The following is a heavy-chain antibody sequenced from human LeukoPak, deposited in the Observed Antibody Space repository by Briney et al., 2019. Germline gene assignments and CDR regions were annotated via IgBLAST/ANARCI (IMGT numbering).Heavy chain of an antibody. J-gene: IGHJ4*02. CDR2: IYSSGST. Sequence: PGGSLRLSCAASGFTVSSNYMSWVRQAPGKGLEWVSVIYSSGSTYYADSVKGRFTISRHNSKNTLYLQMNSLRAEDTAVYYCARSQFLEWLFFDYWGQGTLVTVSS. CDR1: GFTVSSNY. D-gene: IGHD3-3*01. V-gene: IGHV3-53*04. CDR3: ARSQFLEWLFFDY.